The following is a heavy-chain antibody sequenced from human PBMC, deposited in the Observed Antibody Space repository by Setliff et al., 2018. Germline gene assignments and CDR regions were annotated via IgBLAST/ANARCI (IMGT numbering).Heavy chain of an antibody. J-gene: IGHJ6*02. V-gene: IGHV4-34*01. CDR2: IYHSGST. Sequence: SETLSLTCAIYGQSFSDYYWSWVRQPPGKGLEWIGEIYHSGSTNYNPSLKSRVTISVDTSKNQFSLKLSSVTAADTAVYYCARDRQYCGSPTCYSSYFYYYGMDVWGQGTTVTVSS. CDR1: GQSFSDYY. D-gene: IGHD2-2*02. CDR3: ARDRQYCGSPTCYSSYFYYYGMDV.